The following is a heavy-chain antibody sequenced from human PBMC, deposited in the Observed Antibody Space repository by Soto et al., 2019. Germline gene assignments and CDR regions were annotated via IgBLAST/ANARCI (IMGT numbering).Heavy chain of an antibody. CDR2: NYYSGIT. J-gene: IGHJ6*02. CDR3: ARGSSIAGLYYGMDV. Sequence: QVQLQESGPGLVKPSQTLSLTCTVSGGSISSCSYYWTWIRQHPGKGLEWIGYNYYSGITYYNPSLKSRVTISLDTSKNQFSLKLSSVTAADTAVYYCARGSSIAGLYYGMDVRGQGTTVSVSS. CDR1: GGSISSCSYY. V-gene: IGHV4-31*03. D-gene: IGHD6-6*01.